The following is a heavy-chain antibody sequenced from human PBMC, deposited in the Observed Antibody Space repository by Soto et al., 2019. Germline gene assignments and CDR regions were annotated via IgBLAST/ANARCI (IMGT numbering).Heavy chain of an antibody. D-gene: IGHD3-3*01. Sequence: SETLSLTCTVSGGSISSGDYYWSWIRQPPGKGLEWIGYIYYSGTTYYNPSLKSRVTISVDTSKNQFSLKLSSVTAADTAVYYCASARRSEIDGVVLNYGSDYFDYWWQGTLIIVSS. V-gene: IGHV4-30-4*01. CDR2: IYYSGTT. CDR3: ASARRSEIDGVVLNYGSDYFDY. J-gene: IGHJ4*02. CDR1: GGSISSGDYY.